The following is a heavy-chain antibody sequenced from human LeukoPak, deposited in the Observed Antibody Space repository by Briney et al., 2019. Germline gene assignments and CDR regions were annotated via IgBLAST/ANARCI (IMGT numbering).Heavy chain of an antibody. J-gene: IGHJ4*02. Sequence: ASVKVSCKASGYTFTSYAISWVRQAPGQGLEWMGWISGYTGATHYSVKLQDRVTVTTDNSTNTAYMELRSLRSADTAVYFCARDTPGLAKLFDYWGQGALVTVSS. D-gene: IGHD2-15*01. CDR1: GYTFTSYA. CDR2: ISGYTGAT. CDR3: ARDTPGLAKLFDY. V-gene: IGHV1-18*01.